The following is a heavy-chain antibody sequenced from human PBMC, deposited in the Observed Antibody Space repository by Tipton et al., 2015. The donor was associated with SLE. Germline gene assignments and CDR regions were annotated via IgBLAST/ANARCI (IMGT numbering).Heavy chain of an antibody. D-gene: IGHD5-12*01. Sequence: LRLSCAASGFTFSGYGMHWVRQAPGKGLEWIGSISDRGNINYNPSLQSRVTMSIDTSKHQFSLKLNSVTAADTAVYYCARRHYSGPFDSWGQGTLVTVSS. J-gene: IGHJ4*02. CDR3: ARRHYSGPFDS. CDR1: GFTFSGYG. CDR2: ISDRGNI. V-gene: IGHV4-38-2*01.